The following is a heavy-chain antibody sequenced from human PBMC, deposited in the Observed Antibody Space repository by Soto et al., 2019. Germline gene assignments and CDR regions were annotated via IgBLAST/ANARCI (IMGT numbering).Heavy chain of an antibody. J-gene: IGHJ6*02. CDR2: ISYDGSNK. Sequence: GGSLRLSCAASGFTFSSYAMHWVRQAPGKGLEWVAVISYDGSNKYYADSVKGRFTMSRDNSKNTLYLQMNSLRAEDTAVYYCAREDSVLMVSYRGYYGMDVWGQGTTVTVSS. D-gene: IGHD2-8*01. CDR3: AREDSVLMVSYRGYYGMDV. V-gene: IGHV3-30-3*01. CDR1: GFTFSSYA.